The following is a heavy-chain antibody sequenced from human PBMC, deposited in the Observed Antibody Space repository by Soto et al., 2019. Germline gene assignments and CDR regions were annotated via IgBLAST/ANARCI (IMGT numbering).Heavy chain of an antibody. CDR3: ARLPKIFGEFHYLSFDY. J-gene: IGHJ4*02. Sequence: SETLSLTCTVSGGSISSTYYYWGWIRQPPGKGLEWIGSIYYSGSTYYNQSLKSRVTISVDTSKNQFSLKLSSVTAADAAVYYFARLPKIFGEFHYLSFDYWGQGTLVTVSS. V-gene: IGHV4-39*01. CDR1: GGSISSTYYY. D-gene: IGHD3-10*01. CDR2: IYYSGST.